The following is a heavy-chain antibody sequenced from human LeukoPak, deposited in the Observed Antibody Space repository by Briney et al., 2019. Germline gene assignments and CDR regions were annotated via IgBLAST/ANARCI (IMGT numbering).Heavy chain of an antibody. CDR2: INAGNGNT. D-gene: IGHD2-2*01. Sequence: ASVKVSCKASGYTFTSYAMHWVRQAPGQRLEWMGWINAGNGNTKYSQKFQGRVTITRDTSASTAYMELSRLRSDDTAVYYCARANPLYCSSTTCLFDYWGQGTLVTVSS. J-gene: IGHJ4*02. V-gene: IGHV1-3*01. CDR3: ARANPLYCSSTTCLFDY. CDR1: GYTFTSYA.